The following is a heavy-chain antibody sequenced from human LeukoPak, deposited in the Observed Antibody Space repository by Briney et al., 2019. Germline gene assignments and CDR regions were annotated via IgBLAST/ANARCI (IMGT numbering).Heavy chain of an antibody. CDR2: IYYSGST. CDR3: TRDSDYNWNYY. J-gene: IGHJ4*02. V-gene: IGHV4-31*03. Sequence: SETLSLTCTVSGGSISSGGYYWSWIRQHPGKGLEWIGYIYYSGSTYYNPSLKSRVSISVDTSKNQFSLKVRSVTAADTAVYYCTRDSDYNWNYYWGQGTLVTVSS. CDR1: GGSISSGGYY. D-gene: IGHD1-7*01.